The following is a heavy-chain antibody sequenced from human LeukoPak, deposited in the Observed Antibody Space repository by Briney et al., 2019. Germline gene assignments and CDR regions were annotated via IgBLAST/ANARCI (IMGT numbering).Heavy chain of an antibody. J-gene: IGHJ3*02. D-gene: IGHD4-17*01. CDR3: TTLYGDYGLDAFDI. Sequence: GGSLRLSCAASGFTFSNAWMSWVRQAPGKGLEWVGRIKSKTDGGTTDYAAPVKGRFTISRDDSKNTLYLQMNSLKTEDTAVYYCTTLYGDYGLDAFDIWGQGTMVTVSS. CDR1: GFTFSNAW. V-gene: IGHV3-15*01. CDR2: IKSKTDGGTT.